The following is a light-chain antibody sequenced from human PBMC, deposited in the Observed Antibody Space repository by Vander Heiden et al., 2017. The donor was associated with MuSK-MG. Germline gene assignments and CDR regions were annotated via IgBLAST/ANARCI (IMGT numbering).Light chain of an antibody. CDR2: ADT. V-gene: IGLV1-40*01. CDR1: TSTIVAGYD. J-gene: IGLJ1*01. Sequence: QSVLTQPPSVSGAPGQRVTISCTGSTSTIVAGYDVHWYQQLLGTDPKLLIDADTKRPSGVPDRFSCSKSGTSASRVITGLQAEEEGDDYGQYSDSSLSGVVFGTGTKVTVL. CDR3: QYSDSSLSGVV.